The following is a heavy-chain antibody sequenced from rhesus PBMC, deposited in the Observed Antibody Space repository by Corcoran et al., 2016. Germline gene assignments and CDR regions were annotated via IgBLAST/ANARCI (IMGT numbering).Heavy chain of an antibody. Sequence: QVQLQESGPGLVKPSETLPLTCAVSGASISSNYWSWIRQPPGKGLEGLGYIYGGSGSTSYNPSLKSRVTISKDTSKNQFSLKLSSVTAADTAVYYCARDGQSYYNFWSGSRFDVWGAGVLVTVSS. D-gene: IGHD3-3*01. J-gene: IGHJ5-1*01. CDR1: GASISSNY. V-gene: IGHV4-147*01. CDR2: IYGGSGST. CDR3: ARDGQSYYNFWSGSRFDV.